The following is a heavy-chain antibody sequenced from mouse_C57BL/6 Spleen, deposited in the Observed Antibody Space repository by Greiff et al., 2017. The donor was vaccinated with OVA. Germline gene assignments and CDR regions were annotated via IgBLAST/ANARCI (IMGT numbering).Heavy chain of an antibody. J-gene: IGHJ2*01. Sequence: QVQLKESGPGLLQPSQTLSLTCSFSGFSLSTFGMGVGWIRQPSGKGLEWLAHIWWDDDKYYNPALKSRLTISKDTSKNQVFLKIANVDTADTATYYCAHITTVVEGYFDYWGQGTTLTVSS. V-gene: IGHV8-8*01. CDR3: AHITTVVEGYFDY. D-gene: IGHD1-1*01. CDR2: IWWDDDK. CDR1: GFSLSTFGMG.